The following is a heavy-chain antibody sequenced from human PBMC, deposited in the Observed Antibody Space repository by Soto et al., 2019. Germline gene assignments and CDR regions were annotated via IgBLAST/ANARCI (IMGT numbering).Heavy chain of an antibody. CDR1: GGSFTSYS. J-gene: IGHJ6*03. CDR3: AKSLLFVDHAYMDV. Sequence: QVQLVQSGAELKKPGSSVKVSCEASGGSFTSYSFTWVRQAPGQGLEWMGRIIPIQGKANYALKFQDRVTITADRSTRRVYMELTSLRPEDTAVYFCAKSLLFVDHAYMDVWGKGTTVTVSS. D-gene: IGHD2-21*01. V-gene: IGHV1-69*02. CDR2: IIPIQGKA.